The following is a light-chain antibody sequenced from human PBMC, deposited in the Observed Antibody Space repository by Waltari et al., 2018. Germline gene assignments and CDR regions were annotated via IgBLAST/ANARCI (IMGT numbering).Light chain of an antibody. V-gene: IGKV1-39*01. J-gene: IGKJ2*01. CDR1: QSIAKY. Sequence: DIQMTQSPSSLSASVGDRVTISCRTSQSIAKYLNWYQQKPGKAPKLLIFAASTLQTGVPSRFSGGGSGSDFTLTITNLQPEDVGTYYCQQSFFNPIHTFGQGTRLEIK. CDR3: QQSFFNPIHT. CDR2: AAS.